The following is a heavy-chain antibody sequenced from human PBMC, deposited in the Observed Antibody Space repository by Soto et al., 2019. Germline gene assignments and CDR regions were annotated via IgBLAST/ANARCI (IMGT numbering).Heavy chain of an antibody. D-gene: IGHD6-6*01. V-gene: IGHV6-1*01. CDR3: ARGSSSGATRQYYYYYGMDV. Sequence: SQTLSLTCAISGDSVSSNSAAWNWIRQSPSRGLEWLGRTYYRSKWYNDYAVSVKSRITINPDTSKNQFSLQLNSVTPEDTAVYYCARGSSSGATRQYYYYYGMDVWGQGTTVTVSS. CDR1: GDSVSSNSAA. CDR2: TYYRSKWYN. J-gene: IGHJ6*02.